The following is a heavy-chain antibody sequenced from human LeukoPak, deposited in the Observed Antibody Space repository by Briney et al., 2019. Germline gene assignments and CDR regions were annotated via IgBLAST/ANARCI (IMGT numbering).Heavy chain of an antibody. Sequence: GGSLRFSCAASGFTFSNYAIHWVRQAPGKGREWVAVISYDGTKKYYADSVKGRFTISRDNSNNTLYLQMNSLRAEDTAVYYCAKAKSIVGATAFDYWGQGTLVTVSS. CDR1: GFTFSNYA. D-gene: IGHD1-26*01. CDR2: ISYDGTKK. CDR3: AKAKSIVGATAFDY. J-gene: IGHJ4*02. V-gene: IGHV3-30*04.